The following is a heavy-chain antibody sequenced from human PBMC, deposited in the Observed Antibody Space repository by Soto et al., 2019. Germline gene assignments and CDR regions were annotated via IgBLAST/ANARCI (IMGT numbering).Heavy chain of an antibody. Sequence: SETLSLTCTVSGGSINSYYWSWIRQPPGKGLEWIGYIYYSGSTNYNPSLKSRVTISVDTSKNQFSLKLSSVTAADTAVYYCARGGSSAWHNWFDPWGQGTLVTVSS. J-gene: IGHJ5*02. CDR1: GGSINSYY. V-gene: IGHV4-59*01. CDR2: IYYSGST. D-gene: IGHD6-25*01. CDR3: ARGGSSAWHNWFDP.